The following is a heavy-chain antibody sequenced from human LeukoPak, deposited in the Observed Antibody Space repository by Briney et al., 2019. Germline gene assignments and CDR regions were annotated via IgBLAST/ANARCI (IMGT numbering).Heavy chain of an antibody. D-gene: IGHD4-17*01. J-gene: IGHJ3*02. CDR3: ARDPNGDYIGAFDM. Sequence: PGRSLRLSCAASGFTFSSYGMHWVRQAPGKGLEWVAVISYDGSNKYYADSVKGRFTISRDNSKNTLYLQMNSLRAEDTAVYYCARDPNGDYIGAFDMWGPGTMVTVSS. V-gene: IGHV3-30*03. CDR1: GFTFSSYG. CDR2: ISYDGSNK.